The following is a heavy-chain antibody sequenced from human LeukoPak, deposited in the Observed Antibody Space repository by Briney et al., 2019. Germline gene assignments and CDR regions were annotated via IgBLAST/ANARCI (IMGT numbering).Heavy chain of an antibody. CDR3: ILAYCGGDCYSYYFDY. J-gene: IGHJ4*02. V-gene: IGHV1-69*04. CDR2: IIPILGIA. CDR1: VGTFSSYA. Sequence: SSVKVTCKGSVGTFSSYAISWVRPAPAQGLEWMGRIIPILGIANYAQKFQGRVTITADKSTSTAYMELSSLRSEDTAVYYCILAYCGGDCYSYYFDYWGQGTLVTVSS. D-gene: IGHD2-21*02.